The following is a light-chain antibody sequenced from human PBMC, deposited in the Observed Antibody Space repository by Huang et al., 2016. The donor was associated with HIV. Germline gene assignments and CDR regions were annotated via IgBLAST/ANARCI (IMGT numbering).Light chain of an antibody. CDR3: QQYDSSPTT. J-gene: IGKJ2*01. CDR1: QNISSDY. V-gene: IGKV3-20*01. Sequence: EIVLTQSPGALSLSPGERATLTCRANQNISSDYLAWYRQKPGQAPSLLIYGVSRRATGVPDRFSGSGSGTEFSLTISRLRPEDCAVFFCQQYDSSPTTFGQGTNLEIK. CDR2: GVS.